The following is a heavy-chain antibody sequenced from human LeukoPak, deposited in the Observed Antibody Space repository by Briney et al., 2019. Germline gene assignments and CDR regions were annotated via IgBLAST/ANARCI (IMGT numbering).Heavy chain of an antibody. V-gene: IGHV3-23*01. D-gene: IGHD6-13*01. J-gene: IGHJ4*02. CDR2: ISGSSGGT. CDR3: AKAGPTLYSSSDY. Sequence: PGGSLRLSWPASGFTFSSYAMSWVRQAPGKGLGCVSAISGSSGGTFYADSVKGRFTISRDNSKNTLYLQMTNLRAEDTAVYYCAKAGPTLYSSSDYWGQGTLVTVSS. CDR1: GFTFSSYA.